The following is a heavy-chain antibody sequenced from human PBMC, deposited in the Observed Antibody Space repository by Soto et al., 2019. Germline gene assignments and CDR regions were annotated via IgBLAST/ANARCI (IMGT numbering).Heavy chain of an antibody. J-gene: IGHJ4*02. CDR3: PRHIMTTVTTFDY. CDR1: GVTVSSYS. CDR2: ISSSSSYI. Sequence: EVQLVESGGGLGKPGGSLRLSCAASGVTVSSYSMNWVRQAPGKGLEWVSSISSSSSYIYYADSVKGRFTISRDNAKHSLYLQMNSLRAEDTAVYYCPRHIMTTVTTFDYWGQRTLVTVSS. V-gene: IGHV3-21*01. D-gene: IGHD4-17*01.